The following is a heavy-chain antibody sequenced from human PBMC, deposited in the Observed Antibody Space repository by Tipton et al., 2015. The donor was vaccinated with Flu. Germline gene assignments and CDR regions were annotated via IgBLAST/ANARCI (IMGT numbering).Heavy chain of an antibody. D-gene: IGHD2/OR15-2a*01. J-gene: IGHJ4*02. CDR3: ARDKNEFYAFEN. V-gene: IGHV3-33*08. CDR2: IWYDGSNK. CDR1: GFNFTSYT. Sequence: SLRLSCAASGFNFTSYTINWVRQAPGKGLEWVAVIWYDGSNKYYADSVKGRFTISRDNSKNTVYLQMNSLRAEDTAIYYCARDKNEFYAFENWAQGTLVTVSS.